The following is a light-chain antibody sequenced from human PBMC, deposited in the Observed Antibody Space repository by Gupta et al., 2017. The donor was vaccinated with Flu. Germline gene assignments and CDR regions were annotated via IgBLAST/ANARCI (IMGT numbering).Light chain of an antibody. CDR3: QQYRSSPCT. J-gene: IGKJ1*01. Sequence: PSTLSASVGDRVTITCRASQTIDSWLAWYQKKPGRAPKSLIYKASSLETGVPSRFSGSGSGTEFSLTISSLQPDDVATYYCQQYRSSPCTFGQGTKVEIK. CDR1: QTIDSW. V-gene: IGKV1-5*03. CDR2: KAS.